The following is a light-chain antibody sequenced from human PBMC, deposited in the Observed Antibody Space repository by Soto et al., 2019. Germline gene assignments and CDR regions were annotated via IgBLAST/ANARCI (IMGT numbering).Light chain of an antibody. Sequence: EIVLTQSPGTLSLSPGERATLSCRASQSVSSSYLAWYQQKPGQAPRLLIYGASSRATGIPDRFSGSGSGTDFTLTISRLEPEDFAVYYCHPYGSSPWTFGQGTKVEIK. CDR2: GAS. CDR3: HPYGSSPWT. V-gene: IGKV3-20*01. CDR1: QSVSSSY. J-gene: IGKJ1*01.